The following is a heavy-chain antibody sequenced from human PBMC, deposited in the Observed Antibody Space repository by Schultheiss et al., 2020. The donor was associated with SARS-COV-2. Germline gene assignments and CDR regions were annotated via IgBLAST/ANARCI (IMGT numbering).Heavy chain of an antibody. CDR3: ARGIAAGTPPTDFDY. CDR2: ISAYNGNT. V-gene: IGHV1-18*04. Sequence: ASVKVSCKASGYTFTGYYMHWVRQAPGQGLEWMGWISAYNGNTNYAQKLQGRVTMTTDTSTSTAYMELRSLRSDDTAVYYCARGIAAGTPPTDFDYWGQGTLVTVSS. J-gene: IGHJ4*02. D-gene: IGHD1-7*01. CDR1: GYTFTGYY.